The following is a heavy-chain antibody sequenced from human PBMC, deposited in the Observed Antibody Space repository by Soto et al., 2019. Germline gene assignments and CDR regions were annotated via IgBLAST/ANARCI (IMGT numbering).Heavy chain of an antibody. Sequence: QVQLVESGGGVVQPGRSLRLSCAASGFTFSSYGMHWVRQAPGKGLEWVAVIWYDGSSEYYADSLQGRFTISRDNSKNTLHLQMNSLRAEDTAVYYCARDRGIAVAGVDFWGQGTLVTVSS. CDR2: IWYDGSSE. V-gene: IGHV3-33*01. CDR1: GFTFSSYG. D-gene: IGHD6-13*01. J-gene: IGHJ4*02. CDR3: ARDRGIAVAGVDF.